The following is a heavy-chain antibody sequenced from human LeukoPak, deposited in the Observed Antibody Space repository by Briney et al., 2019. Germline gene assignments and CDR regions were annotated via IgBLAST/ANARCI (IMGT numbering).Heavy chain of an antibody. CDR2: IWYDGSNK. D-gene: IGHD6-19*01. J-gene: IGHJ4*02. CDR1: GFTFSTYG. V-gene: IGHV3-33*06. CDR3: AKDGGDSGWYAGRMSWFDY. Sequence: GGSLRLSCAASGFTFSTYGMHWVRQAPGKGLEWVAVIWYDGSNKFCADSVKGRFTISRDNSKNTLYLQMNSLRAEDTGVYYRAKDGGDSGWYAGRMSWFDYWGQGTLVTVSS.